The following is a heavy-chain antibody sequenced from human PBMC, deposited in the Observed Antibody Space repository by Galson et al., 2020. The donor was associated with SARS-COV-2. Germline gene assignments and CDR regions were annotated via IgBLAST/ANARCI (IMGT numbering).Heavy chain of an antibody. CDR3: ARDPGYYDILTGYFLYNGRPYESDY. CDR1: GFTFSDYY. CDR2: ISSSGSTI. D-gene: IGHD3-9*01. V-gene: IGHV3-11*01. Sequence: NSGGSLRLSCAASGFTFSDYYMSWIRQAPGKGLEWVSYISSSGSTIYYADSVKGRFTISRDNAKNSLYLQMNSLRAEDTAVYYCARDPGYYDILTGYFLYNGRPYESDYWGQGTLVTVSS. J-gene: IGHJ4*02.